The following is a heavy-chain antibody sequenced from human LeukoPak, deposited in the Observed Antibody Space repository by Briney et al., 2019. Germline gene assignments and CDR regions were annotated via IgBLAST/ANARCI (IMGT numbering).Heavy chain of an antibody. Sequence: PSETLSLTCTVSGGSISSSSYYWGWIRQPPGKGLEWIGSIYYSGSTYYNPSLKSRVTISVDTSKNQFSLKLSSVTAADTAVYYCARVLVSRRVHLQGGYYFDYWGQGTLVTVSS. CDR2: IYYSGST. J-gene: IGHJ4*02. CDR1: GGSISSSSYY. CDR3: ARVLVSRRVHLQGGYYFDY. D-gene: IGHD3-3*01. V-gene: IGHV4-39*01.